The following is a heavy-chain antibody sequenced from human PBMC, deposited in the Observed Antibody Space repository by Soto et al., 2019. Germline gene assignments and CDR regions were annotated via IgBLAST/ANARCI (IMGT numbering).Heavy chain of an antibody. Sequence: PGESLKISCQGSGYNFADYWIGWVRQVPGKGLEWMGIIYPGDSDTRYNPSFQGQVKISADKSITTAYLQWSSLKASDTGIYYCARRGLPSYFDYWGQGTMVTVSS. CDR1: GYNFADYW. V-gene: IGHV5-51*01. CDR2: IYPGDSDT. CDR3: ARRGLPSYFDY. J-gene: IGHJ4*02.